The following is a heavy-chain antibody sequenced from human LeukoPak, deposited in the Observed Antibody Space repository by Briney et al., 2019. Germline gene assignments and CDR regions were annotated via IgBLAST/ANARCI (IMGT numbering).Heavy chain of an antibody. V-gene: IGHV3-43*02. J-gene: IGHJ4*02. Sequence: GGSLRLSCAASGFTFDDYAMHWVRQAPGKGLEWVSLISGDGGSTYYADSVKGRFTISRDNSKNSLCLQMNSLRTEDTALYYCAKDNYCSSTSCYLGYFDYWGQGTLVTVSS. CDR3: AKDNYCSSTSCYLGYFDY. D-gene: IGHD2-2*01. CDR2: ISGDGGST. CDR1: GFTFDDYA.